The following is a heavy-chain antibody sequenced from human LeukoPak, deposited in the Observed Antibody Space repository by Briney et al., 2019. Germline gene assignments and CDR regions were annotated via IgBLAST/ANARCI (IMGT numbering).Heavy chain of an antibody. D-gene: IGHD4-11*01. V-gene: IGHV4-34*01. Sequence: PSETLSLTCAVYGGSFSGYYWSWIRQPPGKGLEWIGEINHSGSTNYNPSLKSRVTISVDTSKNRFSLKLSSVTAADTAVYYCARVNRSNLDYWGQGTLVTVSS. CDR1: GGSFSGYY. CDR3: ARVNRSNLDY. CDR2: INHSGST. J-gene: IGHJ4*02.